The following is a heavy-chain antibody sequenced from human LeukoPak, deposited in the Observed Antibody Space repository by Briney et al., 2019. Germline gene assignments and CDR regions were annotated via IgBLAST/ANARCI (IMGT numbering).Heavy chain of an antibody. J-gene: IGHJ6*03. CDR1: GFTFSSCG. CDR3: AKGLDYYYYMDV. D-gene: IGHD5/OR15-5a*01. CDR2: IWYDGSNK. V-gene: IGHV3-33*06. Sequence: GGSLRLSCAASGFTFSSCGMHWVRQAPGKGLEWVAVIWYDGSNKYYADSVKGRFTISRDNSKNTLYLQMNSLRAEDTAVYYCAKGLDYYYYMDVWGKGTTVTVSS.